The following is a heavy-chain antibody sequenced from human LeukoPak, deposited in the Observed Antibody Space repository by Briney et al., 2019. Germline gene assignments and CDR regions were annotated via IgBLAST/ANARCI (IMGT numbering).Heavy chain of an antibody. Sequence: SETLSLTCTVSGGSTSSSGYYWGWIRQPPGKGLEWIGSIYYSGSTYYNPSLKSRVTISLDTSKNQFSLKLSSVTAADTAVYYCAKVLYPYYDILTGYYSSNYYFDYWGQGTLVTVSS. V-gene: IGHV4-39*07. J-gene: IGHJ4*02. CDR3: AKVLYPYYDILTGYYSSNYYFDY. CDR1: GGSTSSSGYY. D-gene: IGHD3-9*01. CDR2: IYYSGST.